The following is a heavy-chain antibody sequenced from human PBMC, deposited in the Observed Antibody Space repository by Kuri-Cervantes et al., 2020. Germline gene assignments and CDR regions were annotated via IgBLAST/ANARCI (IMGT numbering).Heavy chain of an antibody. J-gene: IGHJ5*02. D-gene: IGHD1-26*01. CDR3: ARAGDIVGATRGWFDP. V-gene: IGHV3-33*01. CDR1: GFTFSSYG. Sequence: GGSLRLSCAASGFTFSSYGMHWVRQAPGKGLEWVAVIWYDGSNKYYADSVKGRFTISRDNSKNTLYLQMNSLRAEDTAVYYCARAGDIVGATRGWFDPWGQGTLVTVSS. CDR2: IWYDGSNK.